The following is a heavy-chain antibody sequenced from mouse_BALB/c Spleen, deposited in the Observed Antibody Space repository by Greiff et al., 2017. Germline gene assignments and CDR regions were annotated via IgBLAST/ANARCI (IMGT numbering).Heavy chain of an antibody. J-gene: IGHJ3*01. CDR3: ARYGSSSWFAY. CDR2: IDPANGNT. Sequence: VQLKQSGAELVKPGASVKLSCTASGFNIKDTYMHWVKQRPEQGLEWIGRIDPANGNTKYDPKFQGKATITADTSSNTAYLQLSSLTSEDSAVYYCARYGSSSWFAYWGQGTLVTVSA. CDR1: GFNIKDTY. D-gene: IGHD1-1*01. V-gene: IGHV14-3*02.